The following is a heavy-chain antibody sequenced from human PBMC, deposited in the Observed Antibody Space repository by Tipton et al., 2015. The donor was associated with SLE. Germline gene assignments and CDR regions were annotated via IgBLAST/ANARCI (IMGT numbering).Heavy chain of an antibody. CDR3: AGDYGASGD. CDR1: GFTFSNYA. CDR2: TSSSGSLI. V-gene: IGHV3-21*01. J-gene: IGHJ4*02. D-gene: IGHD4-17*01. Sequence: GSLRLSCAASGFTFSNYAVNWVRQAPGKGLEWISSTSSSGSLIYYADSVKGRFTISRDNAKTSVFLQMNNLRAEDTAVYYCAGDYGASGDWGQGTLVTVSS.